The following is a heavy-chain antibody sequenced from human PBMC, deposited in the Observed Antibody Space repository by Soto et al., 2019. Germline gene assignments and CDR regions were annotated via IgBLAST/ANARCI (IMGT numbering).Heavy chain of an antibody. CDR3: AKNSMGDFYGMDV. J-gene: IGHJ6*02. Sequence: GSLRVSCAAAGFTLSSFGMHWVRQAPGKGLEWVAVISDEGSNEYYGDSVKGRFTISRDNSKNTLYVQMNNLRAEDTAVYYCAKNSMGDFYGMDVWGQGTTVTVS. CDR2: ISDEGSNE. D-gene: IGHD1-26*01. CDR1: GFTLSSFG. V-gene: IGHV3-30*18.